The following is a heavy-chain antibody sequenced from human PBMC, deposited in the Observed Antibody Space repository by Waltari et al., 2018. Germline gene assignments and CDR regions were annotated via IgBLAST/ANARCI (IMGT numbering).Heavy chain of an antibody. CDR3: ARDVPKQQLAGAPLDY. J-gene: IGHJ4*02. CDR2: IKQDGSEK. CDR1: GFTFSSYW. Sequence: EVQLVESGGGLVQPGGSLRLSCAASGFTFSSYWMSWVRQAPGKGLEWVANIKQDGSEKYYVDAVKGRFTISRDNAKNSLYLQMNSLRAEDTAVYYCARDVPKQQLAGAPLDYWGQGTLVTVSS. D-gene: IGHD6-13*01. V-gene: IGHV3-7*01.